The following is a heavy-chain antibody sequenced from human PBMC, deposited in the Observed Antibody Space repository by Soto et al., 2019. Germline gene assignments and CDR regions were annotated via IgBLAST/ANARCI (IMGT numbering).Heavy chain of an antibody. Sequence: SEALTLTSAVSAGSTSRGDYPGNCFGQQQGMGLEWIGYIYHSGSTYYNPSLKSRVTISVDRSKIQFSLKLSSVIAADMAVYYWVRGMPTVTTFDYWGQGTLVTV. CDR3: VRGMPTVTTFDY. CDR1: AGSTSRGDYP. V-gene: IGHV4-30-2*01. D-gene: IGHD4-17*01. J-gene: IGHJ4*02. CDR2: IYHSGST.